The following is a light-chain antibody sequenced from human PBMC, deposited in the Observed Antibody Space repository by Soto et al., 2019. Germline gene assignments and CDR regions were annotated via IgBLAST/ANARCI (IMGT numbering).Light chain of an antibody. CDR2: DAS. V-gene: IGKV3D-20*02. J-gene: IGKJ5*01. CDR1: QSVSSSY. Sequence: EILFTQSSTTPSLSPRPRPTHSCRASQSVSSSYLAWYQQKPGRAPRLLIYDASSRATGIPDRFSGSGSGTVFTPTISSLDHDYSAVYFRQHRARWVTFGQGTRLDIK. CDR3: QHRARWVT.